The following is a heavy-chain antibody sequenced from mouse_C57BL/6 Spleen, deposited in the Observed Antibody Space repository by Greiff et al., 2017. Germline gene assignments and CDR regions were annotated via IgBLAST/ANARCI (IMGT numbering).Heavy chain of an antibody. CDR2: IDPENGDT. V-gene: IGHV14-4*01. J-gene: IGHJ4*01. Sequence: EVQLQQSGAELVRPGASVKLSCTASGFNIKDDYMHWVKQRPEQGLEWIGWIDPENGDTEYASKFQGKATITADTSSNTAYLQLSSLTSEDTAVYYCISTGTKYAMYYWGQGTSVTVSS. CDR3: ISTGTKYAMYY. CDR1: GFNIKDDY. D-gene: IGHD4-1*01.